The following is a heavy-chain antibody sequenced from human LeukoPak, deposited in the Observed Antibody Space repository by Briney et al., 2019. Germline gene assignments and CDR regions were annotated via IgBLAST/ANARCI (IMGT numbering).Heavy chain of an antibody. V-gene: IGHV3-74*03. Sequence: GGSLRLSCIASGFTFSGHWIHWVRQAPGMGLVWVSRINEDGSDSMYAESVKGRFTISRDNAKNTVYLQMNSLRAEDTAVYYCVRDETLWTLDWWGQGTLVSVSS. CDR3: VRDETLWTLDW. J-gene: IGHJ4*02. D-gene: IGHD1-1*01. CDR2: INEDGSDS. CDR1: GFTFSGHW.